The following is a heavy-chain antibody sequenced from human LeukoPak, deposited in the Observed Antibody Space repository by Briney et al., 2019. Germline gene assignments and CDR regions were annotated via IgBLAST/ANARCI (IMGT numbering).Heavy chain of an antibody. V-gene: IGHV6-1*01. D-gene: IGHD4-23*01. CDR2: TYYRSKWYN. CDR3: ARVTTVVTPVLSYGMDG. J-gene: IGHJ6*02. Sequence: SQTLSLTRAISGDSLSSNSAAWNWLRQSPSSGLEWLGSTYYRSKWYNDYAVSVKSRITINPDTSKNQFSLQLNSVTPEATAVYYCARVTTVVTPVLSYGMDGWGQGTTVTASS. CDR1: GDSLSSNSAA.